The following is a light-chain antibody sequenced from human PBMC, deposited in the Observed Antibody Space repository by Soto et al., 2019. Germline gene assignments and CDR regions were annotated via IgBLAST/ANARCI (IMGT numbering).Light chain of an antibody. J-gene: IGKJ5*01. CDR2: TAS. CDR1: QYISNY. V-gene: IGKV1-39*01. CDR3: QQSYSTPIT. Sequence: DIKMTQSPSSLSASVGDRVTITCPASQYISNYLNWYQQKSGTAPKLLIHTASTLQSGVPSRFRGRGSGPEFTLTISSVQPGEFAIYFCQQSYSTPITVGQGTRLE.